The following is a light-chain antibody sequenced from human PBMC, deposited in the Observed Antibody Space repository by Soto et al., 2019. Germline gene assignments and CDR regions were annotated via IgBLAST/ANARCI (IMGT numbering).Light chain of an antibody. CDR2: DAS. J-gene: IGKJ5*01. CDR3: QQFRNSVIT. V-gene: IGKV3-20*01. CDR1: ERLPCGF. Sequence: EIVFSQSPGSLCLAPGEGLAFTRIDRERLPCGFLAWYQQKHGQAPRLLMYDASGRAPGTPDRFSGRGSGTDFTLSISRLEPADFAVYYCQQFRNSVITVGQGTRLEI.